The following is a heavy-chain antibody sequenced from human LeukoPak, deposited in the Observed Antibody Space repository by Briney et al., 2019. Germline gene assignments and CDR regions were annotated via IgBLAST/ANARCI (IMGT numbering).Heavy chain of an antibody. CDR1: GFSVSSNY. J-gene: IGHJ4*02. CDR2: IYTGGTT. V-gene: IGHV3-53*01. CDR3: ARDGRFQSFDY. Sequence: GGSLRLSCAASGFSVSSNYVSWVRQAPGKGLEWVSVIYTGGTTHYAPSVMGRFTISRDDSQNTVHLHMSGLRDEDTALYYCARDGRFQSFDYWGQGTLVAVSS.